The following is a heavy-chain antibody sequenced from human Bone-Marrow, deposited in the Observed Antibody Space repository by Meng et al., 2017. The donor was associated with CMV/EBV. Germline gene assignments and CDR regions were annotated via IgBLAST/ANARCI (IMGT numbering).Heavy chain of an antibody. V-gene: IGHV4-34*01. CDR3: AREVRFLEWLDG. CDR2: IYYSGST. J-gene: IGHJ4*02. Sequence: SQTLSLTCAVYGGSFSGYYWSWIRQPPGKGLEWIGSIYYSGSTYYNPSLKSRVTISVDTSKNQFSLKLSSVTAADTAVYYCAREVRFLEWLDGWGQGTLVTVSS. D-gene: IGHD3-3*01. CDR1: GGSFSGYY.